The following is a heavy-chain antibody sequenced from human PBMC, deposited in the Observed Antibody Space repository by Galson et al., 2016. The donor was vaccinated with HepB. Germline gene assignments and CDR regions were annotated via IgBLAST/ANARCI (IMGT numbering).Heavy chain of an antibody. Sequence: SLRLSCAASGFNFSDFYMSWIRQAPGKGLEWVSYISNSGSTMYYADSLKGRFTISRDNAKNLVYLQMNSLRAEDTAVYYCARHLILVIPVTRTPFDPWGQGTLVTVSS. D-gene: IGHD2-15*01. CDR2: ISNSGSTM. CDR3: ARHLILVIPVTRTPFDP. V-gene: IGHV3-11*01. CDR1: GFNFSDFY. J-gene: IGHJ5*02.